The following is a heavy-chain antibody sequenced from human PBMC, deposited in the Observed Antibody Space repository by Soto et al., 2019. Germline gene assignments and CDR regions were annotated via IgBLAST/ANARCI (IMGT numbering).Heavy chain of an antibody. D-gene: IGHD3-3*01. Sequence: QVQLHQWGAGLLKPSETLSLTCGVYNGSFMGYYWTWVRQPPGKGLEWIGEINHFGRPNYNPSPKSRVAISSDTSKHQFPLSLRSLTAADTAVYYCASLNGGRFLDKGDYWGQGILVTVSS. CDR3: ASLNGGRFLDKGDY. CDR1: NGSFMGYY. CDR2: INHFGRP. V-gene: IGHV4-34*01. J-gene: IGHJ4*02.